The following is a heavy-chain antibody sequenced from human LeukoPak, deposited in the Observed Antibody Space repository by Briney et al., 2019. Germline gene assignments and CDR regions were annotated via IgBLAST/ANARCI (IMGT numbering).Heavy chain of an antibody. CDR1: GGSISSGGYY. CDR2: IYHSGST. CDR3: ARAYGDYWSAFDI. D-gene: IGHD4-17*01. Sequence: NPSQTLSLTCTVSGGSISSGGYYWSWIRQPPGKGLEWIGYIYHSGSTYYNPSLKSRVTISVDRSKNQFSLKLGSVTAADTAVYYCARAYGDYWSAFDIWGQGTMVTVSS. V-gene: IGHV4-30-2*01. J-gene: IGHJ3*02.